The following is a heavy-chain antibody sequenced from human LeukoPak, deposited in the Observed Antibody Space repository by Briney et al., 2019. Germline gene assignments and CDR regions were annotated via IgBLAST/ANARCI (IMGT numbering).Heavy chain of an antibody. D-gene: IGHD3-10*01. Sequence: ASVKVSCKASGYTFTSYYMHWVRQAPGQGLEWMGIINPSGGSTSYAQKFQGRVTMTRDMSTSTVYMELSSLRSEDTAVYYCARDDPGSGGYYYYMDVWGKGTTVTVSS. CDR3: ARDDPGSGGYYYYMDV. J-gene: IGHJ6*03. CDR2: INPSGGST. V-gene: IGHV1-46*01. CDR1: GYTFTSYY.